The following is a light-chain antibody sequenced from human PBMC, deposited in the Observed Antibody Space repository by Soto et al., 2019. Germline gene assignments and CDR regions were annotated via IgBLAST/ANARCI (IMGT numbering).Light chain of an antibody. Sequence: NFMLTQPHSVSESPGKTVTISCTRSSGSIASNYVQWYQQRPGSAPTTVIYEHNQGPSGVPDRFSGSIDSSSNSASLAISGLKTEDEADYYCQSYDSSNRGVFGGGTKLTVL. CDR3: QSYDSSNRGV. J-gene: IGLJ3*02. V-gene: IGLV6-57*03. CDR2: EHN. CDR1: SGSIASNY.